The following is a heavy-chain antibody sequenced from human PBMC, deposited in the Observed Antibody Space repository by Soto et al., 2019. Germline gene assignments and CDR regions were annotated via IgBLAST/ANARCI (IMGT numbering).Heavy chain of an antibody. J-gene: IGHJ6*02. CDR1: GFTFSSYG. D-gene: IGHD4-4*01. Sequence: QVHLVESGGGVVQPGRSLRLSCAASGFTFSSYGMHWVRQAPGKGLKWVAVISSDGTSRFYADSVKGRFTISRDNSKNTLYLQMNSLRAEDTAMYYCAKVRVKDYYYYAMDVWGQGTTVTVSS. V-gene: IGHV3-30*18. CDR3: AKVRVKDYYYYAMDV. CDR2: ISSDGTSR.